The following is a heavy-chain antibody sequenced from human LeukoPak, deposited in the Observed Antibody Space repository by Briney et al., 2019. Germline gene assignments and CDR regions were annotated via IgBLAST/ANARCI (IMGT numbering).Heavy chain of an antibody. D-gene: IGHD3-10*01. V-gene: IGHV5-51*01. J-gene: IGHJ5*02. CDR2: IYPYDSDT. CDR3: ATLMGSGSYWWFDP. Sequence: GESLKISCESSGYTFTSYWIGWVRQMPGKGLEWMGSIYPYDSDTKYSPSFQGQVTISADKSISTAYLQWSSLKASDTAMYYCATLMGSGSYWWFDPWGQGTLVTVSS. CDR1: GYTFTSYW.